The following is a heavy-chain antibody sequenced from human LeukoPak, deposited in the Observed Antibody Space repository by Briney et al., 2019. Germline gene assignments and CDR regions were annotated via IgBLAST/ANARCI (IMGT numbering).Heavy chain of an antibody. D-gene: IGHD3-10*01. Sequence: SETLSLTCAVYGGSFSGYYWSWIRQPPGKGLEWIGEINHSGSTNYNPSLKSRVTISVDTSKNQFSLKLSSVTAADTAVYCCARGRYGSGSYVQSHNYFDYWGQGTLVTVSS. CDR1: GGSFSGYY. V-gene: IGHV4-34*01. CDR2: INHSGST. J-gene: IGHJ4*02. CDR3: ARGRYGSGSYVQSHNYFDY.